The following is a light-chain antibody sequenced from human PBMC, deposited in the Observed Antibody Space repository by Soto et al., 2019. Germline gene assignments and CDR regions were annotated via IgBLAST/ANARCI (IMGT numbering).Light chain of an antibody. Sequence: QSVLTQPASVSGSPGQSITISCTGTSSDVGGYNYVSWYQQHPGKAPKLMIYDVSNRPSGVSNRFSGSKSGNTASLTISGPQAEDEADYYCSSYTSSSPVVFGGGTQLTVL. V-gene: IGLV2-14*01. J-gene: IGLJ2*01. CDR2: DVS. CDR3: SSYTSSSPVV. CDR1: SSDVGGYNY.